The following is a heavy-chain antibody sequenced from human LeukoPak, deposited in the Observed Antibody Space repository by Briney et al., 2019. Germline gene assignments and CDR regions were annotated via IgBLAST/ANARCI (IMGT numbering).Heavy chain of an antibody. CDR2: INPNSGGT. Sequence: ASVKVSCKASGYTFTGYYMHWVRQAPGQGLEWMGRINPNSGGTNYAQKFQGRVTMTRDTSISTAYVELSRLRSDDTAVYYCARDQGGKQWLVFDYWGQGTLVTVSS. J-gene: IGHJ4*02. CDR1: GYTFTGYY. D-gene: IGHD6-19*01. CDR3: ARDQGGKQWLVFDY. V-gene: IGHV1-2*06.